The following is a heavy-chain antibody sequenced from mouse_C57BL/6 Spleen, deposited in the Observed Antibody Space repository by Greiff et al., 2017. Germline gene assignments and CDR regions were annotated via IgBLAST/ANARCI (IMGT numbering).Heavy chain of an antibody. D-gene: IGHD1-1*01. Sequence: QVQLQQSGPELVKPGASVKISCKASGYAFSSSWMNWVKQRPGKGLEWIGRIYPGDGDTNYNGKFKGKATLTADKSSSTAYMQLSSLTSEDSAVYFCARLSLKWDYGSSYDWYFDVWGTGTTVTVSS. CDR1: GYAFSSSW. CDR2: IYPGDGDT. CDR3: ARLSLKWDYGSSYDWYFDV. V-gene: IGHV1-82*01. J-gene: IGHJ1*03.